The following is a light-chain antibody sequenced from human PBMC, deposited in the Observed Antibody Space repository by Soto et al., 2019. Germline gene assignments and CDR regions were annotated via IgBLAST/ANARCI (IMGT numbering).Light chain of an antibody. CDR1: QSISTR. Sequence: IVMTQSPATLSVSPGGRATLAVMASQSISTRLAWYQQKPGQAPRLLIYGASTRAPGIPVRFSGSGSGTEFTLTITSLQSEDFAVYYCQEYNDWRPITFGGGTKVDIK. V-gene: IGKV3-15*01. CDR3: QEYNDWRPIT. J-gene: IGKJ4*01. CDR2: GAS.